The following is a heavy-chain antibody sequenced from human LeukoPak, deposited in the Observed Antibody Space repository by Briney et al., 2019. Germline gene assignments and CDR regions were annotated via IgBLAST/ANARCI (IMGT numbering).Heavy chain of an antibody. D-gene: IGHD3-22*01. J-gene: IGHJ4*02. Sequence: SETLSLTCSVSGYSISSGYYWDWIRQPPGKGLEWIGSIYHSGSTYYTPSLKSRVTISVDTSKNQFSLKLSSVTAADTAVYYCASNPYYDSGGYHHYYFDYWGQGTLVTVSS. V-gene: IGHV4-38-2*02. CDR2: IYHSGST. CDR3: ASNPYYDSGGYHHYYFDY. CDR1: GYSISSGYY.